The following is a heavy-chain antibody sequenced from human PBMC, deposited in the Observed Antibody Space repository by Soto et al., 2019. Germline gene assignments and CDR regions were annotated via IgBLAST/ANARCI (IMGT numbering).Heavy chain of an antibody. D-gene: IGHD2-2*01. Sequence: EVQLVESGGGLVQPGGSLRLTCVASGFSFSNYWMHWVRQAPGQGPVRVSHINSDGSSTTYADSVKGRFTISRVNARNTLSLQVNNLRVEDTAVYYCARVAGRCFSTACELYGMDVWGQGTTVTVAS. CDR3: ARVAGRCFSTACELYGMDV. CDR2: INSDGSST. CDR1: GFSFSNYW. J-gene: IGHJ6*02. V-gene: IGHV3-74*01.